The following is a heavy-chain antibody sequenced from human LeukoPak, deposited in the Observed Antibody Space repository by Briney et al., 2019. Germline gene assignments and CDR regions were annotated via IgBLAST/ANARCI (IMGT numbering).Heavy chain of an antibody. J-gene: IGHJ6*02. CDR1: GYTFTGYY. D-gene: IGHD1-26*01. V-gene: IGHV1-2*02. CDR2: INPNSGGT. Sequence: ASVKVSCKASGYTFTGYYMHWVRQTPGQGLEWMGWINPNSGGTNYAQKFQGRVTMTRDTSISTAYVELSRLRSDDTAVYYCAREWYSGNPRRDYYYGMDVWGQGTTVTVSS. CDR3: AREWYSGNPRRDYYYGMDV.